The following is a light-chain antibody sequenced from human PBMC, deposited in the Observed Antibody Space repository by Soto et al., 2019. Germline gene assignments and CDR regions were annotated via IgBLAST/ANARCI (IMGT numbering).Light chain of an antibody. J-gene: IGKJ1*01. CDR3: QQYNNWFMWT. CDR1: QTVTSN. V-gene: IGKV3-15*01. Sequence: EIVLTHSPGTLAVSPGERATLSCRASQTVTSNYLAWYQQNPGQAPRLLIYGASTRATGVPARFSGSGSGTEFTLTISSRQSEDFDVYYGQQYNNWFMWTFGQGTKVDI. CDR2: GAS.